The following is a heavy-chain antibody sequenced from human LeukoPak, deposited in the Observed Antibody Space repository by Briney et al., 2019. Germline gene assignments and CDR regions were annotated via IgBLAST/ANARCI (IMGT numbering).Heavy chain of an antibody. CDR1: GFTFSSSA. D-gene: IGHD3-3*01. CDR3: AKPCPFCQGY. J-gene: IGHJ4*02. V-gene: IGHV3-23*01. CDR2: ISGSGAST. Sequence: GGSLRLSCAASGFTFSSSALHWVRQAPGKGLEWVSYISGSGASTYYADSVKGRFTISRDNSKNTLYLQMNSLRAEDTAVYYCAKPCPFCQGYWGQGTLVTVSS.